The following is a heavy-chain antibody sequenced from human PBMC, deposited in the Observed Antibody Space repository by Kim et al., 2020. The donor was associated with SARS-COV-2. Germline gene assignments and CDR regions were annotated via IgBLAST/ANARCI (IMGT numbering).Heavy chain of an antibody. CDR1: GFTFSSYA. CDR2: ISGSGGST. J-gene: IGHJ2*01. Sequence: GGSLRLSCAASGFTFSSYAMSWVRQAPGKGLEWVSAISGSGGSTYYADSVKGRFTISRDNSKNTLYLQMNSLRAEDTAVYYCAKDSTKHSGYNYWYFDLWGRGTLVTVSS. V-gene: IGHV3-23*01. CDR3: AKDSTKHSGYNYWYFDL. D-gene: IGHD3-22*01.